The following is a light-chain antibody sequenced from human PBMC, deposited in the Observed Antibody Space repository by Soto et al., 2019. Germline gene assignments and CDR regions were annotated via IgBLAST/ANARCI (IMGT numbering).Light chain of an antibody. Sequence: DIQMTQVPSPMPTSXGHRLTISXXASQPISRWLAWYQLKPGKAPKLVIYDASSLGSGVPSRFSGSGSGTEFTLTISSLQPDDFATYYCQQYNSYSWTFGQGTKVDIK. CDR1: QPISRW. CDR2: DAS. CDR3: QQYNSYSWT. J-gene: IGKJ1*01. V-gene: IGKV1-5*01.